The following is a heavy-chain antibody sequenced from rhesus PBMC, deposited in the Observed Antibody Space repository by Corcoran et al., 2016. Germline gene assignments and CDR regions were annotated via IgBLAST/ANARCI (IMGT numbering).Heavy chain of an antibody. CDR3: ARVPGGYSGSYYYSP. CDR1: GYSIRSNY. D-gene: IGHD3-16*01. CDR2: SYGSSWST. Sequence: QVQLQESGPGLVKPSETLSLPCAVPGYSIRSNYWSWCRLPPGRGLEWIGYSYGSSWSTYYNPSLKSQVTISTDTSKNQFSLKLSSVTAADTAVYYCARVPGGYSGSYYYSPWGQGVLVTVSS. V-gene: IGHV4-147*01. J-gene: IGHJ4*01.